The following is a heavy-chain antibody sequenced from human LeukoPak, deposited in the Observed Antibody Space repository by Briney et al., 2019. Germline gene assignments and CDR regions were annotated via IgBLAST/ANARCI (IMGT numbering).Heavy chain of an antibody. CDR1: GFSFTNYN. CDR3: ARRGIGYYFDY. D-gene: IGHD3-16*01. CDR2: INPSGGST. Sequence: GASVTVSCKASGFSFTNYNMHWVRQAPGQGLEWMGVINPSGGSTSYAQKFQGRVTMTRDASTRTVYMELSRLRSEDTAVYYCARRGIGYYFDYWGQGSLVTVSS. J-gene: IGHJ4*02. V-gene: IGHV1-46*01.